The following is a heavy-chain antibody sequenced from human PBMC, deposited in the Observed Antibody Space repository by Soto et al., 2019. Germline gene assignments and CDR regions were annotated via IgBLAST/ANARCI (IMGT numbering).Heavy chain of an antibody. V-gene: IGHV4-34*01. CDR3: ARIAAAGTGLRYFQH. CDR2: INHSGST. Sequence: SETLSLTCAVYGGSFSGYYWSWIRQPPGKGLEWIGEINHSGSTNYNPSLKSRVTISVDTSKNQFSLKLSSVTAADTAVYYCARIAAAGTGLRYFQHWGQGTLVTVSS. J-gene: IGHJ1*01. D-gene: IGHD6-13*01. CDR1: GGSFSGYY.